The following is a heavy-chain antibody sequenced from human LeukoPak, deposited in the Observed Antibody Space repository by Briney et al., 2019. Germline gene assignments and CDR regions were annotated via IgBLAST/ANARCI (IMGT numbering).Heavy chain of an antibody. J-gene: IGHJ4*02. V-gene: IGHV1-69*04. CDR3: ARGQLLWFGEFKGTYYFDY. Sequence: GASVKVSCKASGGTFSSYAISWVRQAPGQRLEWMGRIIPILGIANYAQKFQGRVTITADKSMSTAYMELSSLRSEDTAVYYCARGQLLWFGEFKGTYYFDYWGQGTLVTVSS. CDR1: GGTFSSYA. D-gene: IGHD3-10*01. CDR2: IIPILGIA.